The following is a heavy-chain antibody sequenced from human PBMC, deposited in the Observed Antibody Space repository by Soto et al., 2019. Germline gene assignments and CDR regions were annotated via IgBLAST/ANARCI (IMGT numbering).Heavy chain of an antibody. CDR3: VRAPSGVRGVIMSYYYYGMDV. J-gene: IGHJ6*02. CDR1: GFTFSSYG. V-gene: IGHV3-33*01. D-gene: IGHD3-10*01. CDR2: IWYDGSNK. Sequence: PGGSLRLSCAASGFTFSSYGMHWVRQAPGKGLERVAVIWYDGSNKYYADSVKGRFTISRDKSKNTLYLQMNSLRAEDTAVYYCVRAPSGVRGVIMSYYYYGMDVWGQGTTVTVSS.